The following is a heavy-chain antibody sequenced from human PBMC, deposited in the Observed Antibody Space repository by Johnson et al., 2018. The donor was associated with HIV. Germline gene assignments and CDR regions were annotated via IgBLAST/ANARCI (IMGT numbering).Heavy chain of an antibody. J-gene: IGHJ3*02. CDR1: GFIFNRFP. CDR2: VSYDENNK. CDR3: ARGSGWYLAFDI. Sequence: QVQLVESGGGVVQPGRSLRLSCAASGFIFNRFPIHWVRQAPGKGLEWVAVVSYDENNKYYAGSVKGRFTVSRDNSRNTLYLQMNSLRAEDTAVYYCARGSGWYLAFDIWGQGTMVTVSS. D-gene: IGHD6-19*01. V-gene: IGHV3-30-3*01.